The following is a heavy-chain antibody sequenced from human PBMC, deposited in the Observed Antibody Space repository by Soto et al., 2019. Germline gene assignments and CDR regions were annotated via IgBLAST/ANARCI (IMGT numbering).Heavy chain of an antibody. Sequence: QLLESGGGLGQPGGSLTLSCEASGLSFNNFAMSWVRQPPGKGLEWVSTITATGATTFYADSVKGRFTISRDKSRNTLSLQLSSLRVEDTAVYYCAKRRPGDGKDVWGQGATVTVSS. CDR2: ITATGATT. J-gene: IGHJ6*02. CDR1: GLSFNNFA. CDR3: AKRRPGDGKDV. V-gene: IGHV3-23*01.